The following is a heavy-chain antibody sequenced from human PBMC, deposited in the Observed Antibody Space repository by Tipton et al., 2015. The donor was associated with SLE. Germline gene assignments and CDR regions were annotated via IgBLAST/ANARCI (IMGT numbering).Heavy chain of an antibody. Sequence: GLVKPSETLSLTCTVSGGSITSYYWSWIRQPPGKGLEWIGHIYHSDYTSYNPSLKSRVFISIDTSKKQFSLKLSSVTAADTAVYYCARLTYYDSTGHFDYWGQGSLVTVSS. CDR3: ARLTYYDSTGHFDY. CDR2: IYHSDYT. V-gene: IGHV4-59*08. CDR1: GGSITSYY. J-gene: IGHJ4*02. D-gene: IGHD3-22*01.